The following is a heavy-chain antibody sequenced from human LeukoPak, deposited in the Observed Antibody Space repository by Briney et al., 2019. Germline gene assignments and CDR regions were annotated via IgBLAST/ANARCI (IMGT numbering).Heavy chain of an antibody. J-gene: IGHJ4*02. CDR2: ISGSGGST. CDR1: GFTFSSYA. V-gene: IGHV3-23*01. CDR3: AKDQLPAYYDFWSGYYAYFDY. Sequence: PGGSLRLSCAASGFTFSSYAMSWVRQATGKGLEWVSAISGSGGSTYYADSVKGRFTISRDNSKNTLYLQMNSLRAEDTAVYYCAKDQLPAYYDFWSGYYAYFDYWGQGTLVTVSS. D-gene: IGHD3-3*01.